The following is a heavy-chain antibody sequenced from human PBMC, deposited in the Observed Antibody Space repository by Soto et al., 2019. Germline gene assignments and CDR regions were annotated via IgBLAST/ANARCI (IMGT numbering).Heavy chain of an antibody. CDR3: AREDDGGDRDYYGLDV. CDR2: IHYTGSI. Sequence: QVQLQQSGPGLVEPSQTLSLTCPVSGGSITSENFHWPWIPQPPGKGLEGIGYIHYTGSIMYNPSFKSRLTMAVDTTKIQFSLQLTSVTAADTAVYFCAREDDGGDRDYYGLDVWGQGTTVTVSS. J-gene: IGHJ6*02. CDR1: GGSITSENFH. D-gene: IGHD2-21*02. V-gene: IGHV4-30-4*08.